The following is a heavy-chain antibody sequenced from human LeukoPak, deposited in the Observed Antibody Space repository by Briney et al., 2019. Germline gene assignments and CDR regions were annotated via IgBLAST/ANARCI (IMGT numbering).Heavy chain of an antibody. CDR1: GGSISSYY. CDR3: ARDLIDYSWYSTCWYFDL. Sequence: SETLSLTCTVSGGSISSYYWSWIRQPPGKGLEWIGYIYYSGSTNYNPSLKSRVTISVDTSKDQFSLKLSSVTAADTAVYYCARDLIDYSWYSTCWYFDLWGRGTLVTVSS. D-gene: IGHD2-15*01. V-gene: IGHV4-59*01. J-gene: IGHJ2*01. CDR2: IYYSGST.